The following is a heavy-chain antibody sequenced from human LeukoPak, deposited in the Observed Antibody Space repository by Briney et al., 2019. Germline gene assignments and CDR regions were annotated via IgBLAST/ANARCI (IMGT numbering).Heavy chain of an antibody. Sequence: GASVKVSCKASGYTFNDCYMHWVRQAPGQGLEWMGRINPDSGGTDYAQKFQGRVTMTRDTSITTAYMDLDRLRSDDTAVYYCARLGENGLLTGYFYPWGQGTMVTVSS. J-gene: IGHJ5*02. CDR3: ARLGENGLLTGYFYP. V-gene: IGHV1-2*02. CDR2: INPDSGGT. D-gene: IGHD3-9*01. CDR1: GYTFNDCY.